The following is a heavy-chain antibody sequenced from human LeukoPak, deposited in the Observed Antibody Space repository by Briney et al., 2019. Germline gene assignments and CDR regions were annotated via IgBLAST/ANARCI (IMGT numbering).Heavy chain of an antibody. D-gene: IGHD3-3*01. V-gene: IGHV3-23*01. CDR2: ISSTGGTT. J-gene: IGHJ4*02. CDR1: GITFSSYG. CDR3: ANEFLEWLSQFDY. Sequence: AGGSLRLSCAASGITFSSYGMSWVRQAPGKGLEWVSSISSTGGTTYYADSVKGRFTISRDNSKNTLYLQMNSLRAEDTAVYYCANEFLEWLSQFDYWGQGTLVTVSS.